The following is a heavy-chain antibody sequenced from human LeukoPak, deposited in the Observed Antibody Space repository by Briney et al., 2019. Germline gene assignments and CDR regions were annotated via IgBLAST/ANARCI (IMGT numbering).Heavy chain of an antibody. J-gene: IGHJ3*02. CDR2: IYYSGST. CDR1: GGSISSYY. CDR3: ARHSITAGTEYAFDI. Sequence: PSETLSLTCTVSGGSISSYYWSWIRQPPGKGLEWIGYIYYSGSTNYNPSRKSRVTISVDTSKNQFSLKLSSVTAADTAVYYCARHSITAGTEYAFDIWGQGTMVTVSS. V-gene: IGHV4-59*08. D-gene: IGHD6-13*01.